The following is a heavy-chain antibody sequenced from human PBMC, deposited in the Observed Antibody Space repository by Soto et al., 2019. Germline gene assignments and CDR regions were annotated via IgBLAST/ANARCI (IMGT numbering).Heavy chain of an antibody. D-gene: IGHD2-2*01. Sequence: GASVKVSCKASGGTFSSYAISWVRQAPGQGLEWMGGIIPIFGTANYAQKFQGRVTITADESTSTAYMELSSLRSEDTAVYYCARGIVVVPAAISNWFDPWGQGTLVTVS. V-gene: IGHV1-69*13. CDR3: ARGIVVVPAAISNWFDP. J-gene: IGHJ5*02. CDR2: IIPIFGTA. CDR1: GGTFSSYA.